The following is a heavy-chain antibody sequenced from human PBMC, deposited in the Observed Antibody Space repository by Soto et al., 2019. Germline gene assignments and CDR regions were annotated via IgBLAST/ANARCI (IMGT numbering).Heavy chain of an antibody. CDR2: ISLSGSTI. CDR1: GFAFSNYE. CDR3: ARESFSASPNFFDY. D-gene: IGHD3-3*02. Sequence: GESLRISCAASGFAFSNYEMNWVRQAPGKGLEWVSYISLSGSTIYYADSVKGRFTISRDDAKNSPYLQMDSLRADDTAVYYCARESFSASPNFFDYWGQGTLVTVSS. V-gene: IGHV3-48*03. J-gene: IGHJ4*02.